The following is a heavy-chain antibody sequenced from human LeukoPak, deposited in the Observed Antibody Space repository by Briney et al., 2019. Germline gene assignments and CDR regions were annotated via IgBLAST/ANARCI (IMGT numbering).Heavy chain of an antibody. V-gene: IGHV3-7*01. D-gene: IGHD6-13*01. CDR1: GFTFSSYW. CDR2: IKQDGSEK. Sequence: GGSLRLSCAASGFTFSSYWMSWVRQAPGKGLECVANIKQDGSEKYYVDSVKGRFTISRDNAKNSLYLQMNSLRAEDTAVYYCARGGSSWYLPPYYFDYWGPGTLVTVSS. J-gene: IGHJ4*02. CDR3: ARGGSSWYLPPYYFDY.